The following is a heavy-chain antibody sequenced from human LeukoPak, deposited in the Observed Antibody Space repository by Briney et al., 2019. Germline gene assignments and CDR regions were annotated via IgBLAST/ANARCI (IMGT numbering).Heavy chain of an antibody. Sequence: PGGSLRLSCAASGFTFSSYAMTWVRQAPGKGLEWVSVISASGGGTSYADSVKGRSTIFRDNSKNMLYLQMNSLSVEDTAVYYCAKGRSTSWKASYYFDYWGQGTQLTVSS. CDR3: AKGRSTSWKASYYFDY. D-gene: IGHD2-2*01. J-gene: IGHJ4*02. CDR2: ISASGGGT. CDR1: GFTFSSYA. V-gene: IGHV3-23*01.